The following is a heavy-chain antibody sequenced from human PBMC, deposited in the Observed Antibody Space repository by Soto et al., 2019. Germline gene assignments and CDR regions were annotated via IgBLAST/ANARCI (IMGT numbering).Heavy chain of an antibody. J-gene: IGHJ4*02. CDR1: GGSISSSNW. CDR2: IYHSGST. V-gene: IGHV4-4*02. Sequence: PSETLSLTCAVSGGSISSSNWWSWVRQPPGKGLEWIGEIYHSGSTNYNPSLKSRVTISVDKSKNQFSLKLSSVTAADTAVYYCAKTRSVRGGLRYFDYWGQGTLVTVSS. CDR3: AKTRSVRGGLRYFDY. D-gene: IGHD3-10*01.